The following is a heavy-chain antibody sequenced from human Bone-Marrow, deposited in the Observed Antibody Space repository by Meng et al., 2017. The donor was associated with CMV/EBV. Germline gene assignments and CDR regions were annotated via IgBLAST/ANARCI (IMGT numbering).Heavy chain of an antibody. CDR1: GFTFSSYW. V-gene: IGHV3-7*01. Sequence: GGSLRLSCAASGFTFSSYWMSWVRQAPGKGLEWVANIKQDGSEKYYVDSVKGRFTISRDNAKNSLYLQMNSLRAEDTAVYYCARDQKDIVVVPAATGERQYNWFDPWGQGTLVTVSS. CDR2: IKQDGSEK. CDR3: ARDQKDIVVVPAATGERQYNWFDP. J-gene: IGHJ5*02. D-gene: IGHD2-2*01.